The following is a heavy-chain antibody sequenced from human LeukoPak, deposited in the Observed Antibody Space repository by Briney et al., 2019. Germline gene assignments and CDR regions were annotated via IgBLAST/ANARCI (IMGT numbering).Heavy chain of an antibody. V-gene: IGHV4-59*01. Sequence: PSETLSLTCSVSGGAISSYYWSWVRQPPGKGLEWIGYMFYSGSTNSNPSLKSRLTISVDTSKNQFSLKLTSVTAADTAVYYCARRMASSGKGFDYWGQGTLVTVSS. CDR3: ARRMASSGKGFDY. CDR2: MFYSGST. D-gene: IGHD6-13*01. J-gene: IGHJ4*02. CDR1: GGAISSYY.